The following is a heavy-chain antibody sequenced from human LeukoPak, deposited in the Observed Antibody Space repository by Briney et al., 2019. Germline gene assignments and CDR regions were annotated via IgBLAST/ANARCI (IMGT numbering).Heavy chain of an antibody. CDR1: GFTFSSYW. CDR2: ISSSSSYI. V-gene: IGHV3-21*01. CDR3: ARGQDHYYDSSGYPFMDV. D-gene: IGHD3-22*01. J-gene: IGHJ6*03. Sequence: PGGSLRLSCAASGFTFSSYWMSWVRQAPGKGLEWVSSISSSSSYIYYADSVRGRFTISRDNAKNSLYLQMNSLRAEDTAVYYCARGQDHYYDSSGYPFMDVWGKGTTVTVSS.